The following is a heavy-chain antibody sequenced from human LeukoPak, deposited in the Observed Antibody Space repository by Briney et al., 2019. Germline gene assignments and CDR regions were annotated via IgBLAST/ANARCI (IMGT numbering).Heavy chain of an antibody. CDR3: ARDEGQTTVVYFDY. J-gene: IGHJ4*02. D-gene: IGHD4-23*01. CDR2: IWYDGSNK. CDR1: GFTFSSYG. Sequence: GRSPRLPCAASGFTFSSYGMHWVRQAPGKGLEWVAVIWYDGSNKYYADSVKGRFTISRDNSKNTLYLQMNSLRAEDTAVYYCARDEGQTTVVYFDYWGQGTLVTVSS. V-gene: IGHV3-33*01.